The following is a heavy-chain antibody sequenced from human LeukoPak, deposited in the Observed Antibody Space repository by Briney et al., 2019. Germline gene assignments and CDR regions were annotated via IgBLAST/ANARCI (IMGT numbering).Heavy chain of an antibody. Sequence: SETLSLTCTVSGGSISSYYWSWIRQPAGKGLEWIGRIYTSGSTNYNPSLKSRVTMSADTSKNQFSLKLSSVTAADTAVYHCARSGASMYYYGSRRISNWFDPWGQGTLVTVSS. CDR2: IYTSGST. CDR1: GGSISSYY. CDR3: ARSGASMYYYGSRRISNWFDP. V-gene: IGHV4-4*07. D-gene: IGHD3-10*01. J-gene: IGHJ5*02.